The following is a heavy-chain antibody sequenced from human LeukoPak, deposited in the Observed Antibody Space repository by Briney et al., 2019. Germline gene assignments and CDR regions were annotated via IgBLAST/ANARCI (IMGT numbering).Heavy chain of an antibody. D-gene: IGHD2-2*01. J-gene: IGHJ6*03. Sequence: SETLSLTCTVSGVSVTRGAYYWTWIRQPPGTGLEWIGHVYYNGNTDYNPSLKSRVTMSVDTSKNLFSLKLSSVTAADTAVYYCVRDHIVVVTAAMGRRLYYYYMDVWGKGTTVTVSS. CDR3: VRDHIVVVTAAMGRRLYYYYMDV. CDR2: VYYNGNT. CDR1: GVSVTRGAYY. V-gene: IGHV4-61*08.